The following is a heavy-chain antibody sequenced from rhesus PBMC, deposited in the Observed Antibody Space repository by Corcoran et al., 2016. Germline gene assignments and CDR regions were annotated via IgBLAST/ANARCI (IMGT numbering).Heavy chain of an antibody. V-gene: IGHV4-169*01. CDR1: GGSISSSY. D-gene: IGHD1-44*02. J-gene: IGHJ4*01. CDR3: ARGSRYYYFDY. Sequence: QLQLQESGPGLVKPSETLSVTCAVSGGSISSSYWSWIRQAPGNGLEWIGFIYGSGSSTNYNPSLKSRVTLSVDTSKNQLSLKLSAVTAADTAVYYCARGSRYYYFDYWGQGVLVTVSS. CDR2: IYGSGSST.